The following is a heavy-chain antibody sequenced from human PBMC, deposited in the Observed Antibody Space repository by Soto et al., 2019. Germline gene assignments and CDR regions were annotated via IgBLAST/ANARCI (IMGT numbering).Heavy chain of an antibody. J-gene: IGHJ6*02. CDR2: ISYDGSNK. CDR1: GFTFSSYG. D-gene: IGHD6-6*01. CDR3: AASPPYYYGMDV. V-gene: IGHV3-30*03. Sequence: QVPLVESGGGVVQPGRSLRLSCAASGFTFSSYGMHWVRQAPGKGLEWVAVISYDGSNKYYADSVKGRFTISRDNSKNTLYLQMNSLRAEDTAVYYCAASPPYYYGMDVWGQGTTVTVSS.